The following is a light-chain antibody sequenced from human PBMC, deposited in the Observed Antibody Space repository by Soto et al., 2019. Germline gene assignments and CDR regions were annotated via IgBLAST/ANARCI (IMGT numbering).Light chain of an antibody. V-gene: IGLV1-44*01. Sequence: QSVLTQPPSTSGTPGQRVTISCSGSSSNIGSHTVSWYQQLPGTAPKLLIYSNNQRPSGVPDRFSGSKSGTSASLAISGLQSEDEADFYCAAWDDSLNAYVFGTGTKLTVL. CDR1: SSNIGSHT. CDR3: AAWDDSLNAYV. CDR2: SNN. J-gene: IGLJ1*01.